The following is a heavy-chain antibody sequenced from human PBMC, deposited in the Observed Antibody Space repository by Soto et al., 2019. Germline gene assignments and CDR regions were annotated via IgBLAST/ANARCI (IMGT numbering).Heavy chain of an antibody. J-gene: IGHJ5*02. CDR3: ARDVLFAPLRIAVADTNWFDP. CDR1: GGTFSSYA. V-gene: IGHV1-69*13. CDR2: IIPIFGTA. D-gene: IGHD6-19*01. Sequence: ASVKVSCKASGGTFSSYAISWVRQAPGQGLEWMGGIIPIFGTANYAQKFQGRVTITADESTSTAYMELSSLRSEDTAVYYCARDVLFAPLRIAVADTNWFDPWGQGTLVTVSS.